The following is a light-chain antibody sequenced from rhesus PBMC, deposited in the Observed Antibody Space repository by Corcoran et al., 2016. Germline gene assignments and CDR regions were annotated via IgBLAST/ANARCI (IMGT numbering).Light chain of an antibody. V-gene: IGLV2S9*01. J-gene: IGLJ1*01. CDR3: CSYRSGSTFS. CDR2: DVS. CDR1: SSDIGGYND. Sequence: QSALTQPPSVSKSLGQSVTISCTGTSSDIGGYNDVSWYQQHPGTAPRLLIYDVSKRPSGVSDRFSGSKSGNTASLTISGLQAEDEADEYCCSYRSGSTFSFGAGTRLTVL.